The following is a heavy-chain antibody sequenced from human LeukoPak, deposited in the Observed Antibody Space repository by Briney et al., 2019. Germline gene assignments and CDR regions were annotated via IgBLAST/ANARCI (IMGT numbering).Heavy chain of an antibody. D-gene: IGHD3-3*01. V-gene: IGHV1-2*02. CDR2: INPSSGGT. J-gene: IGHJ4*02. CDR3: ARADYDFWSGYYDY. Sequence: GASVKVSCKASGYTFTGYYMHWVRQAPGQGLEWMGWINPSSGGTNYAQKFQGRVTMTRDTSISTAYMELSRLRSDDTAVYYCARADYDFWSGYYDYWGQGTLVTVSS. CDR1: GYTFTGYY.